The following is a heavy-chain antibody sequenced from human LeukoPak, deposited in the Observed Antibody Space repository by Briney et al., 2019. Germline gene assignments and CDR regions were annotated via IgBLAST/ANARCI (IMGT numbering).Heavy chain of an antibody. D-gene: IGHD1-26*01. V-gene: IGHV3-15*01. J-gene: IGHJ6*02. CDR2: FKSKTDGGTI. Sequence: PGGSLRLSCAASGFTFSSYAMSWVRQAPGKGLEWVGRFKSKTDGGTIDYAAPVKGRFTISRDDSKNTLYLQMNSLKTEDTAVYFCTTLNLGTYGLDVWGQGTTVTVSS. CDR1: GFTFSSYA. CDR3: TTLNLGTYGLDV.